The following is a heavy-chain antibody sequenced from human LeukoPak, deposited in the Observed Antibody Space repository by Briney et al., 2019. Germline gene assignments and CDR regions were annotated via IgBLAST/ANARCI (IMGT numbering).Heavy chain of an antibody. D-gene: IGHD2-15*01. CDR1: GFTFGDYA. CDR2: IRSKAYGGTT. J-gene: IGHJ4*02. V-gene: IGHV3-49*04. CDR3: TRLLYCSGGSCYSVDY. Sequence: PGRSLRLSCTASGFTFGDYAMSWVRQAPGKGLEWVGFIRSKAYGGTTEYAASVKGRFTISRDDSKSIAYLQMNSLKTEDTAVYYCTRLLYCSGGSCYSVDYWGQGTLVTVSS.